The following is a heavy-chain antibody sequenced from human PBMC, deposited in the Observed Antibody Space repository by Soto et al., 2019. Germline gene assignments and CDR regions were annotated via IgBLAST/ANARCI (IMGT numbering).Heavy chain of an antibody. CDR1: GGTFSSYA. CDR2: IIPIFGTA. J-gene: IGHJ6*02. CDR3: ASYRDRNDGFYEEDYYYGMDV. Sequence: QVQLVQSGAEVKKPGSSVKVSCKASGGTFSSYAISWVRQAPGQGLEWMGGIIPIFGTANYAQKFQGRVTITADEATSTAYMELSSLRSEDTAVYYCASYRDRNDGFYEEDYYYGMDVWGQGTTVTVSS. D-gene: IGHD1-1*01. V-gene: IGHV1-69*01.